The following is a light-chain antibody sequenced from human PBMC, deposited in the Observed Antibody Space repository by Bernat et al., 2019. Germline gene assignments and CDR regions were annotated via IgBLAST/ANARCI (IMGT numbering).Light chain of an antibody. Sequence: QSVLTQPPSASGTLGQRVTISCSGSTSNIKYNHGYCYHQRPRTPPKLLINDLHQRPSGVPDRFSDSKSGTSASLAIGGLRSEDEADYYCAAWDDRLSSFVFGSGTKVTVL. CDR1: TSNIKYNH. CDR2: DLH. J-gene: IGLJ1*01. V-gene: IGLV1-47*02. CDR3: AAWDDRLSSFV.